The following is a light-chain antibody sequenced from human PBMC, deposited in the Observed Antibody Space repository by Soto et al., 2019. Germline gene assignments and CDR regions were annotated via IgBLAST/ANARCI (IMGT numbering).Light chain of an antibody. Sequence: QPVLTQSPSASASLGASVKLTCTLSSGHRTYAIAWHQQQPEKGPRYLMKVNGDGSHSKGDGITDRFSGSSSGTERYLTISSLQSEDEADYYCQTWGTGVLVFGGVTKLTVL. CDR3: QTWGTGVLV. CDR1: SGHRTYA. J-gene: IGLJ2*01. CDR2: VNGDGSH. V-gene: IGLV4-69*01.